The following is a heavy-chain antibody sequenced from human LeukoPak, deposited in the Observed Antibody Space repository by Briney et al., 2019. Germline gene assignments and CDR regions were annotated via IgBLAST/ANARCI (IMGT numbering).Heavy chain of an antibody. CDR3: ARLTYYFDY. Sequence: SETLSLTCTVSGGSISSSSYYWGWIRQPPGKGLEWIGSIYYSGSTYYNPSLKSRVTISVDTSKNQFSLRLSSVTAADTAVYYCARLTYYFDYWGQGTLVTVSS. J-gene: IGHJ4*02. CDR2: IYYSGST. CDR1: GGSISSSSYY. V-gene: IGHV4-39*01.